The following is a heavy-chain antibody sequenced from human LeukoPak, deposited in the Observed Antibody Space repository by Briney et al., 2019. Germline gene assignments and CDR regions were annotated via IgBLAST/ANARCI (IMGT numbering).Heavy chain of an antibody. CDR2: IIPILGIA. V-gene: IGHV1-69*04. D-gene: IGHD2-2*01. CDR3: ARDLGVVVPAAGGVDP. CDR1: VGTFSSYT. Sequence: SLKVSYKASVGTFSSYTFGWVRQAPGQGLEWRGRIIPILGIANYAQKFQGRVRITADKSTSTAYMELSSLRSEDTAVYYCARDLGVVVPAAGGVDPWGQGTLVTVSS. J-gene: IGHJ5*02.